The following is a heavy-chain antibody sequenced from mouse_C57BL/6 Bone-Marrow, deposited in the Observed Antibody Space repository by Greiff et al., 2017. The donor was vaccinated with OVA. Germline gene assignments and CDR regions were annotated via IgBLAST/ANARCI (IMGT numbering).Heavy chain of an antibody. J-gene: IGHJ1*03. CDR3: ASYYGSSYWYFDV. Sequence: VKLVESGPGLVAPSQSLSITCTVSGFSLTSYAISWVRQPPGKGLEWLGVIWTGGGTNYNSALKSRLSIRKDNSKSQVFLKMNSLQTDDTARYYCASYYGSSYWYFDVWGTGTTVTVSS. V-gene: IGHV2-9-1*01. D-gene: IGHD1-1*01. CDR2: IWTGGGT. CDR1: GFSLTSYA.